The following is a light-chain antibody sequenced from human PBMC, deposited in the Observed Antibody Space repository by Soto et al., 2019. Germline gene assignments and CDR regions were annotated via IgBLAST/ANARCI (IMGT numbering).Light chain of an antibody. Sequence: DIHMTQSPSTLSASVGDRVTITCRASQSISSWLAWYQQNTGKAPNLIIYKESSLVRGVPARSDGSGSGTEFTLTISSLMPDAYATYYYHQYNSSPLTFCGGTKVEIK. V-gene: IGKV1-5*03. J-gene: IGKJ4*01. CDR2: KES. CDR3: HQYNSSPLT. CDR1: QSISSW.